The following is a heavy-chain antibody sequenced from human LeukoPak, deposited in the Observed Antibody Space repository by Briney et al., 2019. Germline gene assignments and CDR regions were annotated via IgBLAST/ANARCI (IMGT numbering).Heavy chain of an antibody. J-gene: IGHJ6*03. CDR3: ARVQATGRGPDYYYYYMDV. V-gene: IGHV4-59*12. CDR2: IYYSGST. D-gene: IGHD1-1*01. Sequence: SETLSLTCTVSGGSISSYYWSWIRQPPGKGLEWIGYIYYSGSTYYNPSLKSRVTISVDTSKNQFSLKLSSVTAADTAVYYCARVQATGRGPDYYYYYMDVWGKGTTVTVSS. CDR1: GGSISSYY.